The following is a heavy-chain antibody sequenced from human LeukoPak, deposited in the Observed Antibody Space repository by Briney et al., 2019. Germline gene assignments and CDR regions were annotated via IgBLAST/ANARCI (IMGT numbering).Heavy chain of an antibody. D-gene: IGHD5-24*01. V-gene: IGHV4-34*01. J-gene: IGHJ2*01. Sequence: SETLSLACAVYGGSSSGYYWSWIRQPPGKGLEWIGEINHSGSTNYNPSLKSRVTISVDTSKNQFSLKLSSVTAADTAVYYCARARFGQRWLQLSNWYFDLWGRGTLVTVSS. CDR2: INHSGST. CDR1: GGSSSGYY. CDR3: ARARFGQRWLQLSNWYFDL.